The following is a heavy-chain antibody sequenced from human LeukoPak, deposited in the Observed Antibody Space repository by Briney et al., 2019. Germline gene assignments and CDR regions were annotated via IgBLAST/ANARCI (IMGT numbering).Heavy chain of an antibody. D-gene: IGHD4-11*01. J-gene: IGHJ5*02. CDR1: GGTFSSYA. Sequence: GASVKVSRKASGGTFSSYAISWVRQAPGQGLEWMGGIIPIFGTANYAQKFQGRVTITADKSTSTAYMELSSLRSEDTAVYYCARRGVYSNYDHWGQGTLVTVSS. V-gene: IGHV1-69*06. CDR2: IIPIFGTA. CDR3: ARRGVYSNYDH.